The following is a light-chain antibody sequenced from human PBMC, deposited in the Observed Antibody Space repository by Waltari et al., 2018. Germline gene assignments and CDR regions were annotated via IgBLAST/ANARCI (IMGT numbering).Light chain of an antibody. J-gene: IGKJ2*01. CDR3: QQSYSTPYT. CDR2: AAS. CDR1: QSISSY. V-gene: IGKV1-39*01. Sequence: DIQMTQSPSSLSASVGDRVTITCRASQSISSYLNWYQQKPGKAPKLLIYAASSLQSGVPSRFSGSGSGTDFTLTISSLQPEDFXTXYCQQSYSTPYTFGQGXKLEIK.